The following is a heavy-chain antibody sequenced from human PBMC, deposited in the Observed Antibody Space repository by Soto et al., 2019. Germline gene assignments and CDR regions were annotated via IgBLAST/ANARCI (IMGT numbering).Heavy chain of an antibody. Sequence: SETLSLTCAVYGGSFSGYYWSWIRQPPGKGLEWIGEINHSGSTNYNPSLKSRVTISVDTSKNQFSLKLSSVTAADTVVYYCARGHKEGYSSSWYGSLTAGWSSTYYYYYGMDVWGQGTTVTVSS. J-gene: IGHJ6*02. CDR2: INHSGST. CDR3: ARGHKEGYSSSWYGSLTAGWSSTYYYYYGMDV. V-gene: IGHV4-34*01. CDR1: GGSFSGYY. D-gene: IGHD6-13*01.